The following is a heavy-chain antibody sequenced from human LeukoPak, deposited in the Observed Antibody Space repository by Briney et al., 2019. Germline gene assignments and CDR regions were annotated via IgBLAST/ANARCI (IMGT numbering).Heavy chain of an antibody. V-gene: IGHV4-4*07. Sequence: SETLSLTCTVSGGSISSYYWSWIRQPAGKGLEWIGRIYTSGSTNYNPSLKSRVTMSVDTSKNQFSPKLSSVTAADTAVYYCARCRSYCSSTSCHYNWFDPWGQGTLVTVSS. CDR1: GGSISSYY. CDR2: IYTSGST. J-gene: IGHJ5*02. D-gene: IGHD2-2*01. CDR3: ARCRSYCSSTSCHYNWFDP.